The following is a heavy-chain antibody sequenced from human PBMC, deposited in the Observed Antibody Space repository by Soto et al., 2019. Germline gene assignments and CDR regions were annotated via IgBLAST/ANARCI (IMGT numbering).Heavy chain of an antibody. D-gene: IGHD2-2*01. CDR1: GGTFSSYA. J-gene: IGHJ6*02. V-gene: IGHV1-69*06. Sequence: SVKVSCKASGGTFSSYAISWVRQAPGQGLEWMGGTIPIFGTANYAQKFQGRVTITADKSTSTAYMELSSLRSEDTAVYYCARGYISSTSGYYYYGMDVWGQGTTVTVSS. CDR3: ARGYISSTSGYYYYGMDV. CDR2: TIPIFGTA.